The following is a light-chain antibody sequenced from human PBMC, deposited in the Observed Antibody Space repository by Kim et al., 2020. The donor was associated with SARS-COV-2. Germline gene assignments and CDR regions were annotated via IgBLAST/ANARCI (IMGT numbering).Light chain of an antibody. CDR1: SSNIGAGYD. V-gene: IGLV1-40*01. J-gene: IGLJ3*02. Sequence: QRVTISCTGSSSNIGAGYDVHWYQQVPGTAPKLLIYANSNRPSGVPDRFSGSKSGTSDSLAITGLQADDEADYFCQSYDTSLSAWVFGGGTQLTVL. CDR2: ANS. CDR3: QSYDTSLSAWV.